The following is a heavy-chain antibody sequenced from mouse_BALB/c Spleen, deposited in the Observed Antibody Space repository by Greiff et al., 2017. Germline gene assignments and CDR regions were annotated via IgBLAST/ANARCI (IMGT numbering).Heavy chain of an antibody. CDR1: GYTFTDYN. CDR3: ARRKITTEGYAMDY. CDR2: IYPYNGGT. V-gene: IGHV1S29*02. J-gene: IGHJ4*01. Sequence: VQLKESGPELVKPGASVKISCKASGYTFTDYNMHWVKQSHGKSLEWIGYIYPYNGGTGYNQKFKSKATLTVDNSSSTAYMELRSLTSEDSAVYYCARRKITTEGYAMDYWGQGTSVTVSS. D-gene: IGHD1-1*01.